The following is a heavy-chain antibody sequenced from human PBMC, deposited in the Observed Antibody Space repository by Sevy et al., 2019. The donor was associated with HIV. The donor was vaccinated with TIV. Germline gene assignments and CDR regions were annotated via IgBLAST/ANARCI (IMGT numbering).Heavy chain of an antibody. V-gene: IGHV1-2*06. J-gene: IGHJ3*02. D-gene: IGHD1-20*01. CDR1: GYIFSDYN. CDR3: VREDNNAPRTLLSFDI. Sequence: ASVKVSCKTTGYIFSDYNIHWVRQAPGQGLEWMALINPNSGVTIYAQTFRGRVSLTRDASMSTAYMELSALTSDDTAVYYRVREDNNAPRTLLSFDIWGQGTMVTVSS. CDR2: INPNSGVT.